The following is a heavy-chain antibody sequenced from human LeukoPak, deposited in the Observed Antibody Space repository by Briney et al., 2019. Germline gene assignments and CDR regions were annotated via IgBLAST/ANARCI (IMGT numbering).Heavy chain of an antibody. V-gene: IGHV4-34*01. J-gene: IGHJ4*02. CDR1: GGSFSGYY. Sequence: LETLSLTCAVYGGSFSGYYWSWIRQPPGKGLEWIGEINHSGSTNYNPSLKSRVTISVDTSKNQFSLKLRSVTAADTAVYYCARGRGYNSFDYWGQGTLVTVSS. CDR3: ARGRGYNSFDY. CDR2: INHSGST. D-gene: IGHD5-24*01.